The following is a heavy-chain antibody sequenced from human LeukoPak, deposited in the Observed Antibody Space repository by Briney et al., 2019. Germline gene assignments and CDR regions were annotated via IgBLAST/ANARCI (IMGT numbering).Heavy chain of an antibody. CDR1: GYSFTDYY. V-gene: IGHV1-2*02. CDR2: INPNSGVT. Sequence: AASVKVSCKASGYSFTDYYIHWVRQAPGQGLEWMGWINPNSGVTHYAQKFQGRVTMTRDTSISTAYMELSRLRSDDTAVYYCANDAFDIWGQGTMVTVSS. CDR3: ANDAFDI. J-gene: IGHJ3*02.